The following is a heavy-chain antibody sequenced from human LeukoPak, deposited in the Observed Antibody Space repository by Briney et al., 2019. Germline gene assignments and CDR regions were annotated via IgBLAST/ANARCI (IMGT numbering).Heavy chain of an antibody. CDR3: ARMLRYSARYFDY. J-gene: IGHJ4*02. Sequence: ASVKVSCKASGYTFTSYDINWVRQATGQGLEWMGWMNPNSGNTGYAQKFQGRVTMTRDTSISTAYMELSSLRSEDTAVYYCARMLRYSARYFDYWGQGTLVTVSS. CDR1: GYTFTSYD. CDR2: MNPNSGNT. D-gene: IGHD3-9*01. V-gene: IGHV1-8*01.